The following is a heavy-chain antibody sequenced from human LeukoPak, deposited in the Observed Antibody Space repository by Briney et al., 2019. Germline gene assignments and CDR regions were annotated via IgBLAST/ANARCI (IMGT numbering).Heavy chain of an antibody. CDR1: GYTFTSYY. D-gene: IGHD3-10*01. CDR2: INPNSGGT. V-gene: IGHV1-2*02. CDR3: ASNTGLYSGSGSYYNGTYYYYYMDV. J-gene: IGHJ6*03. Sequence: ASVKVSCKASGYTFTSYYMHWVRQAPGQGLEWMGWINPNSGGTNYAPKFQGRVTMTRDTSISTAYMELSRLRSDDTAVYYCASNTGLYSGSGSYYNGTYYYYYMDVWGKGTTVTISS.